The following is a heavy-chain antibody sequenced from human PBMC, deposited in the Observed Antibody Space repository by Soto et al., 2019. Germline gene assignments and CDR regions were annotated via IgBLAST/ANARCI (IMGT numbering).Heavy chain of an antibody. V-gene: IGHV3-74*01. CDR1: GFTFTNYW. J-gene: IGHJ6*02. Sequence: EVQVVESGGTLVQPEGSLRLSCAAAGFTFTNYWMHWVRQAPGKGLVWVSRINGDGSNAFYADSVKGRFTISRDNAKNTVYLQMHSLRAEDTAIYYCARGIQYRYGMDVWGQGTTVTVSS. CDR3: ARGIQYRYGMDV. CDR2: INGDGSNA. D-gene: IGHD4-4*01.